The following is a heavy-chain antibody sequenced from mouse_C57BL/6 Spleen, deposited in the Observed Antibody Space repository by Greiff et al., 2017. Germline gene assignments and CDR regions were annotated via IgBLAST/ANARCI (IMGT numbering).Heavy chain of an antibody. CDR2: IHPNSGST. CDR3: ARGNLSYGNPVQVFAY. Sequence: QVQLQQPGAELVKPGASVKLSCKASGYTFTSYWMHWVKQRPGQGLEWIGMIHPNSGSTNYNEKFKSKATLTVDKSSSTAYMQLSSLTSEDSAVYYCARGNLSYGNPVQVFAYWGQGTLVTVSA. CDR1: GYTFTSYW. J-gene: IGHJ3*01. D-gene: IGHD2-1*01. V-gene: IGHV1-64*01.